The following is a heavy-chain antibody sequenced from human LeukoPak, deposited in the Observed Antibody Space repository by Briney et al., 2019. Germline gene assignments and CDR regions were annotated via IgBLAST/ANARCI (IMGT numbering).Heavy chain of an antibody. CDR2: IYHSGST. V-gene: IGHV4-38-2*01. D-gene: IGHD6-13*01. CDR1: GYSISSGYY. Sequence: SETLSLTCAVSGYSISSGYYWGWIRQPPRKGLEWIGSIYHSGSTYYNPSLKSRVTISIDTSKNQFSLKLSSVTAADTAVYYCARHNPSIAAAGTPTFDYWGQGTLVTVSS. CDR3: ARHNPSIAAAGTPTFDY. J-gene: IGHJ4*02.